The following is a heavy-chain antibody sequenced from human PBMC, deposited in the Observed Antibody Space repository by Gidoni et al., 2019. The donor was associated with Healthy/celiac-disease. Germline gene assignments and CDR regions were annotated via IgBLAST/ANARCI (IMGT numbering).Heavy chain of an antibody. V-gene: IGHV4-38-2*02. J-gene: IGHJ4*02. Sequence: QVQLQESGPGLVKPSETLSLTCTVSGYSISSGYYWGWIRQPPGKGLEWIGSIYHSGSTYYNPSLKSRVTISVDTSKNQFSLKLSSVTAADTAVYYCARFGDSGYDWGPGYWGQGTLVTVSS. CDR3: ARFGDSGYDWGPGY. D-gene: IGHD5-12*01. CDR1: GYSISSGYY. CDR2: IYHSGST.